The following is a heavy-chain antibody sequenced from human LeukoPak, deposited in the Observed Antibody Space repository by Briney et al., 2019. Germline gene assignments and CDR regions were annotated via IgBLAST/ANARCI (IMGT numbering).Heavy chain of an antibody. D-gene: IGHD4-17*01. CDR3: AKGYGDYVGQKFDY. J-gene: IGHJ4*02. V-gene: IGHV3-30*04. Sequence: GGSLRLSCAASGFTFSSYAMHWVRQAPGKGLEWVAVISYDGSNKYYADSVKGRFTISRDNSKNTLYLQMNSLRAEDTAVYYCAKGYGDYVGQKFDYWGQGTLVTVSS. CDR1: GFTFSSYA. CDR2: ISYDGSNK.